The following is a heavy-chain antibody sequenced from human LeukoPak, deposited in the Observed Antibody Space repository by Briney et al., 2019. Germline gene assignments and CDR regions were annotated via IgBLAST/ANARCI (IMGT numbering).Heavy chain of an antibody. V-gene: IGHV3-48*04. D-gene: IGHD3-10*01. Sequence: TGGSLRLSCTASGFTFSSYSMNWVRQAPGKGLEWVSYISSSSSTIYYADSVKGRFTISRDNAKNSLYLQMNSLRAEDTAVYYCASIFYYYGSGSQRTDYWGQGTLVTVSS. J-gene: IGHJ4*02. CDR1: GFTFSSYS. CDR2: ISSSSSTI. CDR3: ASIFYYYGSGSQRTDY.